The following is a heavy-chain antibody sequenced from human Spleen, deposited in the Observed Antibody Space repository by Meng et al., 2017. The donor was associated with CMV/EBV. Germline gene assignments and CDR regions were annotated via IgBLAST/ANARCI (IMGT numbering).Heavy chain of an antibody. V-gene: IGHV3-30*02. J-gene: IGHJ6*02. D-gene: IGHD2-2*01. Sequence: GESLKISCAASGFSFSSYGMHWVRQAPGKGLEWVAFIRYDGGKKDFVESGKGRFTISRDTSKNTLYLQMNSLRPEDTAVYYCAKGGWGYCSSSSCYPKHYGMDVWGQGTTVTVSS. CDR1: GFSFSSYG. CDR3: AKGGWGYCSSSSCYPKHYGMDV. CDR2: IRYDGGKK.